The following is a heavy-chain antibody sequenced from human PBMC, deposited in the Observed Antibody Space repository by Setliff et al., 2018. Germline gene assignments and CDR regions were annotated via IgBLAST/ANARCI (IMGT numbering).Heavy chain of an antibody. CDR3: ARVPRLEWLLPTFDS. CDR2: INPNSGDT. J-gene: IGHJ4*02. CDR1: GYTFGAHY. D-gene: IGHD3-3*01. V-gene: IGHV1-2*02. Sequence: GASVKVSCKASGYTFGAHYIHWVRQAPGQGFEWMGWINPNSGDTNYAQNFQGRVTMTRDTSINTVYMDLSGLTSDDTAVYYCARVPRLEWLLPTFDSWGQGTLVTVS.